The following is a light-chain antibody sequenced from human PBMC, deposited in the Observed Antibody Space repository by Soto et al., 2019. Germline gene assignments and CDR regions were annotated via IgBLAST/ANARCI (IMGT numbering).Light chain of an antibody. CDR2: AAS. Sequence: DIQMTQSPSSLSASVGDRVTITCRASESISRHLNWYQQKPGKAPKLLIYAASSLQNGVPSRFSGSGSGTDFTLAISNLQPDDFATYYCQQSYSTLSITFGQGPRLEIK. J-gene: IGKJ5*01. CDR3: QQSYSTLSIT. V-gene: IGKV1-39*01. CDR1: ESISRH.